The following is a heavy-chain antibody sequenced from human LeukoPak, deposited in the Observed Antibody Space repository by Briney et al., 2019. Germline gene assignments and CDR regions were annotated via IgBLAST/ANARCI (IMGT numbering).Heavy chain of an antibody. Sequence: PSETLSLTCAVSGDSISGANWWNWVRQSPGKGLDWIGEISHGGSTKYNPSLKNRATISKDNSKNQFSLKLNSVTAADTAVYFCTRSPGWWSLDYWGQGALVTVSS. CDR1: GDSISGANW. J-gene: IGHJ4*02. CDR3: TRSPGWWSLDY. CDR2: ISHGGST. D-gene: IGHD2-8*02. V-gene: IGHV4-4*02.